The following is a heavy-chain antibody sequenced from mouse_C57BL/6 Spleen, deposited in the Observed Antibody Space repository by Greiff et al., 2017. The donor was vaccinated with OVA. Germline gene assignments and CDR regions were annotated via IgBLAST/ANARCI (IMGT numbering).Heavy chain of an antibody. V-gene: IGHV5-4*03. CDR2: ISDGGSYT. Sequence: EVKLVESGGGLVKPGGSLKLSCAASGFTFSSYAMSWVRQTPEKRLEWVATISDGGSYTYYPDNVQGRFTISRDNAKNNLYLQMSHLKSEDTAMYYCARAGLPPAWFAYWGQGTLVTVSA. CDR1: GFTFSSYA. CDR3: ARAGLPPAWFAY. J-gene: IGHJ3*01. D-gene: IGHD2-2*01.